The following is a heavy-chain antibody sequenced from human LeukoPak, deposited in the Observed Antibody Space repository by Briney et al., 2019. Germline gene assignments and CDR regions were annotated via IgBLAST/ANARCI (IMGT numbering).Heavy chain of an antibody. CDR2: INPNSGGT. V-gene: IGHV1-2*02. J-gene: IGHJ4*02. Sequence: VASVKVSCKASGYTFTGYYMHWVRQAPGQGLEWMGWINPNSGGTNYAQKFQGRVTMTRDTSISTAYMELGRLRSDDTAVYYCARGKRGYSYGSEDYFDYWGQGTLVTVSS. D-gene: IGHD5-18*01. CDR3: ARGKRGYSYGSEDYFDY. CDR1: GYTFTGYY.